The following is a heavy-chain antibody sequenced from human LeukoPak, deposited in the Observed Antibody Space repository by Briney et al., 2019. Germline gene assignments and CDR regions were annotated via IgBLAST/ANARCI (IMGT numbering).Heavy chain of an antibody. Sequence: ASVKVSCKASGYTFTSYGISWVRHAPGQGLEWMGWISAYNGNTNYAQKLQGRVTMTTDTSTSTAYMELRSLRSDDTAVYYCARVFSPYGSGSYSDWGQGTLVTVSS. CDR1: GYTFTSYG. CDR3: ARVFSPYGSGSYSD. CDR2: ISAYNGNT. V-gene: IGHV1-18*04. D-gene: IGHD3-10*01. J-gene: IGHJ4*02.